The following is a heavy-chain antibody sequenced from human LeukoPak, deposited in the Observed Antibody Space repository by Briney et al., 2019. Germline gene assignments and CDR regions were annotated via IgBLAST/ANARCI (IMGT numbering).Heavy chain of an antibody. D-gene: IGHD3-3*01. CDR1: GFTFTTYW. Sequence: GGSLRLSCAASGFTFTTYWMGWVRQAPGKGLEWVANIKQDGSEQYYVDSVKGRFTISRDNAKNSLSLQMNSLRAEDTAVYYCARDPYYDFWSGYYTGAFDIWGQGTMVTVSS. CDR3: ARDPYYDFWSGYYTGAFDI. V-gene: IGHV3-7*01. CDR2: IKQDGSEQ. J-gene: IGHJ3*02.